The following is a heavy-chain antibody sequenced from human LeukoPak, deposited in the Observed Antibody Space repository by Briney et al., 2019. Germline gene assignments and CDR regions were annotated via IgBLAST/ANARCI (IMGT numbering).Heavy chain of an antibody. Sequence: PSETLSLTCTVSGGSISSDYWSWIRQPPGRGLEWIGYIYTDGSTNYNPPLKSRVTISVDTSKNQFALKLSSVTAPDTAVYYCAKSYFDYSTYYSYYFNLWGQGALVTVSS. D-gene: IGHD4-11*01. CDR2: IYTDGST. V-gene: IGHV4-4*09. CDR3: AKSYFDYSTYYSYYFNL. CDR1: GGSISSDY. J-gene: IGHJ4*02.